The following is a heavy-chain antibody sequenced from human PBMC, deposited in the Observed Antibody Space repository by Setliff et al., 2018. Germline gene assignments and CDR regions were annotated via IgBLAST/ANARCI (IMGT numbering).Heavy chain of an antibody. J-gene: IGHJ4*02. D-gene: IGHD1-26*01. V-gene: IGHV1-46*01. Sequence: ASVKVSCKASGYTFTRYYMHWVRQAPGQGLEWMGIINPSGGSTSYAQKFQGRVTITRDTSASTAYMELSSLTSEDTAIYYCARGDVYSGSYYHFDYWGQGTLVTVSS. CDR3: ARGDVYSGSYYHFDY. CDR1: GYTFTRYY. CDR2: INPSGGST.